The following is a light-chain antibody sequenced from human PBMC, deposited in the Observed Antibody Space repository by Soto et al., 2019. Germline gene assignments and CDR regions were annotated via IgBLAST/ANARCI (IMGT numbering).Light chain of an antibody. CDR1: QSVSSSY. CDR3: QQYGISPRST. Sequence: EIVLTQSPGTLSLSPGERATLSCRASQSVSSSYLAWYQQKPGQAPRLLIYGASSRATDIPDRFSGSESGTDFTLTISRLEPEDFAVYYCQQYGISPRSTFGQGTKLEIK. J-gene: IGKJ2*01. CDR2: GAS. V-gene: IGKV3-20*01.